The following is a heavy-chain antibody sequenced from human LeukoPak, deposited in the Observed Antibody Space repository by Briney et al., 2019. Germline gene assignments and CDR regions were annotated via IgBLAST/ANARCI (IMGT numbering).Heavy chain of an antibody. V-gene: IGHV1-24*01. CDR3: ARSPYYDILTGYFDY. J-gene: IGHJ4*02. CDR1: GYTLTELS. Sequence: ASVKVSCKVSGYTLTELSMHWVRQAPGKGLEWMGGFDPEDGETIYAQKFQGRVTMTEDTSTDTAYMELSSLRSEDTAVYYCARSPYYDILTGYFDYWGQGTLVTVSS. CDR2: FDPEDGET. D-gene: IGHD3-9*01.